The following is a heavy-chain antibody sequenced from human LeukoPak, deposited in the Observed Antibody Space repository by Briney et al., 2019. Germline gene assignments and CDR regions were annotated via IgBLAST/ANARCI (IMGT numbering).Heavy chain of an antibody. CDR3: ARGIAAAEPVDY. J-gene: IGHJ4*02. Sequence: PGGSLRLSCAASGFTFSSYSMNWVRQAPGKGLEWVSSISSISSYIDYADSVKGRFTISRDNAKNSLYLQMNSLRAEDTAVYYCARGIAAAEPVDYWGQGTLVTVSS. V-gene: IGHV3-21*01. D-gene: IGHD6-13*01. CDR2: ISSISSYI. CDR1: GFTFSSYS.